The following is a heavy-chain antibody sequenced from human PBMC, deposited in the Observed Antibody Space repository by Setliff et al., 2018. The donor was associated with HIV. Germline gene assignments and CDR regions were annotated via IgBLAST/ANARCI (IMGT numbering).Heavy chain of an antibody. J-gene: IGHJ4*02. V-gene: IGHV3-30*02. CDR2: LQHDENNK. CDR1: GFTFSSYG. CDR3: AKTPSSGWYSLYLDY. Sequence: PGGSLRLSCVASGFTFSSYGMHWVRQAPGKGLEWVAFLQHDENNKYYADSVKGRFTISRDNSKNTLYLQMNSLRAEDTAVYYCAKTPSSGWYSLYLDYWGQGTLVTVSS. D-gene: IGHD6-19*01.